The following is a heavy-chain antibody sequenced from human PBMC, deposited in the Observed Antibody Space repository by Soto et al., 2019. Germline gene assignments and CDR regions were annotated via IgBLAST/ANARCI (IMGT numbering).Heavy chain of an antibody. CDR3: ARGDTTTGTVLEYAFDI. V-gene: IGHV4-59*01. J-gene: IGHJ3*02. Sequence: SETLSLTCTVSGGSISSYYWSWIRQPPGKGLEWIGYIYYSGSTNYNPSLKSRVTISVDTSKNQFSLKLSSVTAADTAGYYCARGDTTTGTVLEYAFDIWGQGTMVTVSS. CDR1: GGSISSYY. D-gene: IGHD1-1*01. CDR2: IYYSGST.